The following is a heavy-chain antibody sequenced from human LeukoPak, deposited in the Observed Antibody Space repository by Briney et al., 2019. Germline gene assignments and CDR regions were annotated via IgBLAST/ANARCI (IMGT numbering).Heavy chain of an antibody. V-gene: IGHV6-1*01. Sequence: SQTLSLTCALSGDSVSSNSAAWNWIRHSPSGGLEWLGRTYYRSKWYYDYAVSVTSRITINPDTSKNQFSLHLNSVTPEDTAVYYCAREGSSSFDYWGQGTLVTVSS. CDR3: AREGSSSFDY. CDR1: GDSVSSNSAA. J-gene: IGHJ4*02. D-gene: IGHD3-10*01. CDR2: TYYRSKWYY.